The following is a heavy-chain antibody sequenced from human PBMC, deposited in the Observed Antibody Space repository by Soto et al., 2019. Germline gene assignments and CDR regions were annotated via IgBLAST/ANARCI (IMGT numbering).Heavy chain of an antibody. CDR1: GFTFDDYT. CDR3: AKACIASQIYYYYGMDV. V-gene: IGHV3-43*01. CDR2: ISWDGGST. Sequence: PGGSLRLSCAASGFTFDDYTMHWVRQAPGKGLEWVSLISWDGGSTYYADSVKGRFTISRDNSKNSLYLQMNSLRTEDTALYYCAKACIASQIYYYYGMDVWGQGTTVTVSS. D-gene: IGHD6-13*01. J-gene: IGHJ6*02.